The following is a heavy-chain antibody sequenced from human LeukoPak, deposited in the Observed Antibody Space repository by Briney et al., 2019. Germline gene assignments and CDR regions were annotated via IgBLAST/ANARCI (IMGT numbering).Heavy chain of an antibody. J-gene: IGHJ4*02. D-gene: IGHD2-2*01. Sequence: GGSLRLSCAASGFTFSSYAMSWVRQAPGKGLEWVSTISGSGGSTYYADSVEGRFTISRDNSKNTLYLQMNSLTAEDTAVYYCAKDLAPTGYCSSTSCYDVLDYWGQGTLVTVSS. CDR1: GFTFSSYA. V-gene: IGHV3-23*01. CDR3: AKDLAPTGYCSSTSCYDVLDY. CDR2: ISGSGGST.